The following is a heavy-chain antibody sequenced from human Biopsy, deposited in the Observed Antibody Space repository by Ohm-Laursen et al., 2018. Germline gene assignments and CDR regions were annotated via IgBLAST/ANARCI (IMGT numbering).Heavy chain of an antibody. CDR1: GGSISSGGSY. J-gene: IGHJ5*02. Sequence: TLSLTCTVFGGSISSGGSYWSWIRQRPGKGLEWIGYIFNSANTYYNPSLKNLITISGDTSKNQFSLKLNSVTAADTAVYYCARSDYFDSNGYFWFDPWGQGTLVTVSS. V-gene: IGHV4-31*01. D-gene: IGHD3-22*01. CDR3: ARSDYFDSNGYFWFDP. CDR2: IFNSANT.